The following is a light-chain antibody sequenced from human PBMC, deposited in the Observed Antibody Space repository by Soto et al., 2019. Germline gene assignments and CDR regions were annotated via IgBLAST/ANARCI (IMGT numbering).Light chain of an antibody. CDR2: RND. Sequence: QSVLTQPPSMFGTPGQRVAISCSGGSSNVGRNYVYWYQQLPGTAPKLLISRNDQRPSGVPDRFSGSKSGTSGSLAISGLRSEDEAYYYCAAWDDSLSGPVFGGGTKLTVL. V-gene: IGLV1-47*01. CDR1: SSNVGRNY. J-gene: IGLJ2*01. CDR3: AAWDDSLSGPV.